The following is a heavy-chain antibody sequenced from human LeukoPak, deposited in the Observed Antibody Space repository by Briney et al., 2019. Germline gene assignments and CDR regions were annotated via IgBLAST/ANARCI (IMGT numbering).Heavy chain of an antibody. J-gene: IGHJ4*02. V-gene: IGHV3-53*01. CDR2: IYSGGST. Sequence: GGSLRLSCAASGFTVSSNYMSWVRQAPGKGLEWVSVIYSGGSTYYADSVTGRFTISRDNAKNTLYLQMNSLRAEDTAIYYCSRDLRGNRDYWGQGTLVTVSS. CDR3: SRDLRGNRDY. CDR1: GFTVSSNY. D-gene: IGHD4-23*01.